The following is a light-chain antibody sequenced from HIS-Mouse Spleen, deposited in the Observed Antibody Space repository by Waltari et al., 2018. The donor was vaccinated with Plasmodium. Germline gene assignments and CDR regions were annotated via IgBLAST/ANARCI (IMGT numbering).Light chain of an antibody. CDR2: GAS. V-gene: IGKV3-15*01. CDR1: QSVSSN. CDR3: QQYNNWSFT. J-gene: IGKJ3*01. Sequence: EIVMTQSPATLSVSPGARATLSCRARQSVSSNLACYRQKPGQATRLLIYGASTRAAGIPARFSGSGSGTEFTLTISSLQSEDFAVYYCQQYNNWSFTFGPGTKVDIK.